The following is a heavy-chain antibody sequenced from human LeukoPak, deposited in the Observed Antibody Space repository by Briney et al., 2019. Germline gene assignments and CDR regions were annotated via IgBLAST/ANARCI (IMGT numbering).Heavy chain of an antibody. D-gene: IGHD3-10*01. CDR2: INPNSGGT. Sequence: ASVKVSCKASGYTFTGYYMHWVRQAPGQGLEWMGWINPNSGGTNYAQKLQGRVTMTRDTSISTAYMELSRLRSDDTAVYYCARARLLWFGELFHWGQGTLVTVSS. V-gene: IGHV1-2*02. CDR1: GYTFTGYY. CDR3: ARARLLWFGELFH. J-gene: IGHJ4*02.